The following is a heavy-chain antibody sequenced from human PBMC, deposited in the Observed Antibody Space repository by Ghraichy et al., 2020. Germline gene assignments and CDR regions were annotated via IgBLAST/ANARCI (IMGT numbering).Heavy chain of an antibody. J-gene: IGHJ4*02. Sequence: GGSLRLSCIASGFTFSSYGIHWVRKAPGKGSEWVAVISSDGTYKYYADSVRGRFTISRDNSMSTLYLQMNSLRADDTAVYYCAKNWNHGRCFFDFWGQGTLVTVSS. CDR1: GFTFSSYG. CDR2: ISSDGTYK. CDR3: AKNWNHGRCFFDF. D-gene: IGHD1-14*01. V-gene: IGHV3-30*18.